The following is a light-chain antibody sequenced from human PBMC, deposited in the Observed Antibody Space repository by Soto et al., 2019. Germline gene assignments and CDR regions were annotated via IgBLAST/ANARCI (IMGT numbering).Light chain of an antibody. V-gene: IGKV1-12*01. CDR1: QDIGRW. CDR3: QQGDSFPLT. J-gene: IGKJ4*01. CDR2: TAS. Sequence: DLQMTQSPSSVSASVGDRVTITCRASQDIGRWLAWFQQKPGEAPSLLIYTASTLHTGVSSRFSGSGSGTDFTLTITSLQPEDFATYYCQQGDSFPLTFGGGTKVEIK.